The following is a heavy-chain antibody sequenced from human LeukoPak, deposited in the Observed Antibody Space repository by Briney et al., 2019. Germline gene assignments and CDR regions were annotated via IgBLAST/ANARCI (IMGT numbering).Heavy chain of an antibody. CDR2: IWYDESNK. V-gene: IGHV3-33*01. D-gene: IGHD6-13*01. J-gene: IGHJ4*02. Sequence: GGSLRLSCAASGFTFSSHGMHWVRQAPGKGLEWGAVIWYDESNKYYADSVKGRFTISRDNSKNTLYLQMNSLRAEDTAVYYWASQAAAGTVLASFDYWGQGTLVTVSS. CDR3: ASQAAAGTVLASFDY. CDR1: GFTFSSHG.